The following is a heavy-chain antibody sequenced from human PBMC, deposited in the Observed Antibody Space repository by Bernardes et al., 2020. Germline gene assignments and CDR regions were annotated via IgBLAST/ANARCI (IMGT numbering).Heavy chain of an antibody. D-gene: IGHD3-3*01. V-gene: IGHV3-21*06. CDR2: VTSTSDGV. J-gene: IGHJ1*01. Sequence: ETLCLTCTVSGGTLSSSTMHWGRQAPGKGLEWVSSVTSTSDGVNYADSVKGRFTISSDNNENSLFMLMTRLRPEDRAVYYCASFGAFGQLDCWGQGPPVTVS. CDR3: ASFGAFGQLDC. CDR1: GGTLSSST.